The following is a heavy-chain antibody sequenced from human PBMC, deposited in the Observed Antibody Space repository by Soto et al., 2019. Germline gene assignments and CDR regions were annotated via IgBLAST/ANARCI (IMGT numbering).Heavy chain of an antibody. Sequence: GGSLRLSCTASGFSFGNDWMGWVRQAPGKGLEWVTNIKEDGSEKFSVDSVRDRFTISRDNARNSLYLQMNSLRADDTAVYYCARAERNSKYHPLLSWGQGTLVTVSS. V-gene: IGHV3-7*01. D-gene: IGHD1-1*01. CDR2: IKEDGSEK. CDR1: GFSFGNDW. J-gene: IGHJ4*02. CDR3: ARAERNSKYHPLLS.